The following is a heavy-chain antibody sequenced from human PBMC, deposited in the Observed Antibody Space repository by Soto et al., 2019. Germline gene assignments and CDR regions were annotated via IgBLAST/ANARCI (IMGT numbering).Heavy chain of an antibody. D-gene: IGHD2-21*01. CDR1: GFTFRNFV. V-gene: IGHV3-23*01. Sequence: EVQLLESGGGLVQPGGSLRVSCAASGFTFRNFVMSWGRQAPGKGLELVSAIRGSGGETFYADSVKGRFTISRDNSKNTLYLQMNSLRDGDTALYFCAQDRGWGVVSPSHDYWGRGTLVTVSS. J-gene: IGHJ4*02. CDR2: IRGSGGET. CDR3: AQDRGWGVVSPSHDY.